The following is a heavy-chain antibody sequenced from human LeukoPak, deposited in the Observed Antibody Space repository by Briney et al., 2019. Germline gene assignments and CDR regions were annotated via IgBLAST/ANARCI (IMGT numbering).Heavy chain of an antibody. Sequence: GASVKVSCKASGYTFTNYGIKYGITWVRQAPGQGLEWVGWISTYNGDINYAQKFQGRVTMTTDTSTSTAYMELRSLRSDDTAVYYCARVGAIVVVPAATQEDYWGQGTLVTVSS. J-gene: IGHJ4*02. D-gene: IGHD2-2*01. V-gene: IGHV1-18*01. CDR3: ARVGAIVVVPAATQEDY. CDR2: ISTYNGDI. CDR1: GYTFTNYG.